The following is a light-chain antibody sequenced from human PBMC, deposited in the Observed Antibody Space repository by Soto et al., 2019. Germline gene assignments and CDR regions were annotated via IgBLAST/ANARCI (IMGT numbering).Light chain of an antibody. J-gene: IGKJ1*01. CDR1: QSISSH. CDR3: QHYNVYPWT. Sequence: IQMTQSPSSLSASVGDTVTITCRASQSISSHLNWYQQKPGKAPNLMMYTASNLQSGVPSRFSGSGSGTECTLTISSLQPDDFATYYCQHYNVYPWTFGQGTKVDIK. V-gene: IGKV1-39*01. CDR2: TAS.